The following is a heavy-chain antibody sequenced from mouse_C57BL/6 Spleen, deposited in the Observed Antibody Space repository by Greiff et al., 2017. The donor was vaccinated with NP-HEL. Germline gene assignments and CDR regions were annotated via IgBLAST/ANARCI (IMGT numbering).Heavy chain of an antibody. J-gene: IGHJ3*01. Sequence: VQLQQSGPELVKPGASVKISCKASGYTFTDYYMNWVKQSHGKSLEWIGDINPTNGGTSYNQKFKGKATLTVDDSSSTAYMELRSLTSEDSAVYYCAREGVIYDGFSAWFAYWGQGTLVTVSA. D-gene: IGHD2-3*01. V-gene: IGHV1-26*01. CDR2: INPTNGGT. CDR1: GYTFTDYY. CDR3: AREGVIYDGFSAWFAY.